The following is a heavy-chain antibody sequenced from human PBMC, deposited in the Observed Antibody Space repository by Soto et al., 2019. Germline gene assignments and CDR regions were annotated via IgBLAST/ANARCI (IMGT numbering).Heavy chain of an antibody. V-gene: IGHV4-39*01. CDR3: ARQRTSVVTQAYFDV. J-gene: IGHJ4*02. CDR1: GGSISSTTYS. CDR2: MYYSGTT. Sequence: SETLSLTCTVSGGSISSTTYSWGWIRQPPGKGLEWIGSMYYSGTTYSNPSLQSRVTISIDTSKDQLSLKLKSVTAADTALYFCARQRTSVVTQAYFDVWGPGSLVTVSS. D-gene: IGHD2-21*02.